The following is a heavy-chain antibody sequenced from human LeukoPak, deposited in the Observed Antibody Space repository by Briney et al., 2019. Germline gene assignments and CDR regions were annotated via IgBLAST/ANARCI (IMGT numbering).Heavy chain of an antibody. CDR2: VYPGGFT. D-gene: IGHD3-10*01. J-gene: IGHJ6*02. CDR1: GFTVTSNY. Sequence: LSGGFLRLSCEVSGFTVTSNYMSWVRRAPGKGLERVSVVYPGGFTDHADSVKGRFTISRDTSKNTVYFQMNNLRAEDTAVYYCTIGGVIWRMDVWGQGTTVAVSS. CDR3: TIGGVIWRMDV. V-gene: IGHV3-66*01.